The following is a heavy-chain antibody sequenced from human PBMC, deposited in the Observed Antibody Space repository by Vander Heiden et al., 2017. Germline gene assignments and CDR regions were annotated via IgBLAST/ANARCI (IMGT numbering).Heavy chain of an antibody. CDR1: ALTLKDYA. J-gene: IGHJ4*02. D-gene: IGHD4-4*01. Sequence: EVQLLLSGGGLVQPGGSQTLYCAASALTLKDYAMAWIRQARGKGLEWLSAIGSRGDRFYADSVKGRFTISRQNSNNALYLQMNSLRAEDTAVFYCARYTVNTPVDGWGQGSLVTVS. V-gene: IGHV3-23*01. CDR2: IGSRGDR. CDR3: ARYTVNTPVDG.